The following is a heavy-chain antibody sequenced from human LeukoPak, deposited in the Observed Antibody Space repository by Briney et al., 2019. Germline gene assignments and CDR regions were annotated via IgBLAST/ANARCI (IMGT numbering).Heavy chain of an antibody. J-gene: IGHJ4*02. CDR2: VYYSNST. V-gene: IGHV4-59*01. D-gene: IGHD6-19*01. Sequence: PSENLSFTCSGYGCSFNGYYWIWIRPPQGLGLEWFGNVYYSNSTNYNPSLKSRVTISVDTSKNQFSLKLSSVTAADTAVYYCARDRAVAGLFDYWGQGTLVSVSS. CDR1: GCSFNGYY. CDR3: ARDRAVAGLFDY.